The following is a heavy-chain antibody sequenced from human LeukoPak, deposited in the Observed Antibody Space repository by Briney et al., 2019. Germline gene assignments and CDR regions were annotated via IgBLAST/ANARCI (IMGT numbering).Heavy chain of an antibody. V-gene: IGHV3-53*01. CDR2: IYSGGST. Sequence: PGGSLRLSCAACGFTVSSNYMSWVRQAPGKGLEWVSLIYSGGSTYYADSVKGRFTISRDNSKNTLYLQMNTLRAEDTAVYYCARVNLGLWSGFGYFDYWGQGTLVTVSS. D-gene: IGHD3-3*01. CDR1: GFTVSSNY. J-gene: IGHJ4*02. CDR3: ARVNLGLWSGFGYFDY.